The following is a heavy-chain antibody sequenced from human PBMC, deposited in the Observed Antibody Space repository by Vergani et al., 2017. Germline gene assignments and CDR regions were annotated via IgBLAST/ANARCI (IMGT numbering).Heavy chain of an antibody. J-gene: IGHJ6*02. CDR3: ARDVTYDILTGYYTGHYYYGMDV. D-gene: IGHD3-9*01. CDR1: GGTFSSYA. V-gene: IGHV1-69*12. Sequence: QVQLVQSGAEVKKPGSSVKVSCKASGGTFSSYAISWVRQAPGQGLEWMGGIIPIFGTANYAQKFQGRVTITADESTSTAYMELSSLRSEDTAVYYCARDVTYDILTGYYTGHYYYGMDVWGQGTTVTVSS. CDR2: IIPIFGTA.